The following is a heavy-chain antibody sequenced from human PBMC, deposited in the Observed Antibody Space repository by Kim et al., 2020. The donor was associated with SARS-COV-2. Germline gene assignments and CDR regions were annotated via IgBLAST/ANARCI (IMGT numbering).Heavy chain of an antibody. D-gene: IGHD6-19*01. CDR2: IYSGLFGAT. Sequence: SETLSLTCSVSGYSISNSFYWAWIRQPPGKGPEWIGSIYSGLFGATYYNPSFQGRVTISADPSKSQFSLNLNSVTAADTAVYYCAKGGRYSSAWLSYFDPWGQGTLVTV. J-gene: IGHJ5*02. CDR3: AKGGRYSSAWLSYFDP. V-gene: IGHV4-38-2*02. CDR1: GYSISNSFY.